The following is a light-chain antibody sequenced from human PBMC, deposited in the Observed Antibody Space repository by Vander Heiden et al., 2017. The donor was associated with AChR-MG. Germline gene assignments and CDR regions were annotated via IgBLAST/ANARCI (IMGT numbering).Light chain of an antibody. CDR1: QSHLYSNGYNY. V-gene: IGKV2-28*01. CDR2: LRS. CDR3: MQAVQAFT. J-gene: IGKJ3*01. Sequence: DIVMTQSPLSLPVTPGEPASISCRSSQSHLYSNGYNYLDWYLQKPVQSPQLLIYLRSNRACGVPDRFSGSGSGTDFTLKISRGEAEDVGIYYCMQAVQAFTFGHGTKVDVK.